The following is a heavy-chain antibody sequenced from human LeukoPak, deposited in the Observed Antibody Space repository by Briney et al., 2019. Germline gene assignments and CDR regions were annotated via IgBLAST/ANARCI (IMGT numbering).Heavy chain of an antibody. Sequence: PGGSLRLFCAASGFTFSSYAMHWVRQAPGKGLEGVAVISYDGSNKYYADSVKGRFTISGDNSKNTLYLQMNSLRAEDTAVYYCARPYSSGWYDGDFDYWGQGTLVTVSS. CDR3: ARPYSSGWYDGDFDY. D-gene: IGHD6-19*01. V-gene: IGHV3-30*01. CDR1: GFTFSSYA. CDR2: ISYDGSNK. J-gene: IGHJ4*02.